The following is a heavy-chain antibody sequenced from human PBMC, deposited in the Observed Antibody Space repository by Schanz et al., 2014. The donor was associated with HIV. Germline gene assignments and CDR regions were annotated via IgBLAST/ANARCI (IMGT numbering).Heavy chain of an antibody. CDR1: GGTFSSYG. V-gene: IGHV1-69*01. Sequence: QMRLVQSGAEMKKPGSSVKVSCKASGGTFSSYGISWVRQAPGQGLEWMGGIIPMLGTANYAQKFQGRVSINADEFTNTADMDLSSLRSDDTAIYYCARSRYGDYPYYFDYWGQGTRVIVSS. CDR2: IIPMLGTA. D-gene: IGHD4-17*01. CDR3: ARSRYGDYPYYFDY. J-gene: IGHJ4*02.